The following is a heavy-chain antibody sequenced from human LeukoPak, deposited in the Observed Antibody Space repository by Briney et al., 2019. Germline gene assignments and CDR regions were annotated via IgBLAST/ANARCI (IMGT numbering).Heavy chain of an antibody. Sequence: PSETLSLTCTVSGGSISSSSYYWGWIRQPPGKGLEWIGSIYYSGSTYYNPSLKSRVTISVDTSKNQFPLKLSSVTAADTAVYYCARRLYSKIDYWGQGTLVTVSS. CDR3: ARRLYSKIDY. V-gene: IGHV4-39*01. CDR2: IYYSGST. CDR1: GGSISSSSYY. D-gene: IGHD4-11*01. J-gene: IGHJ4*02.